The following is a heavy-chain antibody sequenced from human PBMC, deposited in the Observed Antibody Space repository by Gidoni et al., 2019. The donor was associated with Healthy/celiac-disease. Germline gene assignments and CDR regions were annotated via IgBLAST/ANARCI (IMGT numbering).Heavy chain of an antibody. Sequence: EGKLVESGGGLVQPGGSLRLSCSAHGVTFSSSAMHWCRQAPGTGLEYVSAISSNGGSTYYADSVKCRFTISRDNSKNTLYLQMSSLRAEDTAVYYCVKDQGLRLLWFGELLRWDETGYYFDYWGQGTLVTVSS. CDR3: VKDQGLRLLWFGELLRWDETGYYFDY. V-gene: IGHV3-64D*06. CDR1: GVTFSSSA. J-gene: IGHJ4*02. CDR2: ISSNGGST. D-gene: IGHD3-10*01.